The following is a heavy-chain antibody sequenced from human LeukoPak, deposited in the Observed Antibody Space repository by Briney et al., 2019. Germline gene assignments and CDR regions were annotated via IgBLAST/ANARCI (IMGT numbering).Heavy chain of an antibody. CDR1: GFNFENYG. Sequence: PGGSLRLSCAASGFNFENYGMSWVRQAPGKGLEWVATIDQDGRDKFSVDSVKGRFTISRDNARNSMYLQMKSLRVEDTAVYYCAKTSLGWLDPWGQGALVTVSS. CDR3: AKTSLGWLDP. J-gene: IGHJ5*02. D-gene: IGHD7-27*01. V-gene: IGHV3-7*01. CDR2: IDQDGRDK.